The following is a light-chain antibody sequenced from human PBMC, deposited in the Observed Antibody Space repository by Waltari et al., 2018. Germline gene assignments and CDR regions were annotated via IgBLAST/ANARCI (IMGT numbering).Light chain of an antibody. CDR3: SSYTSSSTLV. CDR1: SSYVGVYNY. J-gene: IGLJ1*01. V-gene: IGLV2-14*01. Sequence: QSALTQPASVSVSPVQSLTISCTGTSSYVGVYNYVPWYQQHPGKAPKLMIYEVSNRPSGVSNRFSGSKSGNTASLTISGLQAEDEADYYCSSYTSSSTLVFGTGTKVTVL. CDR2: EVS.